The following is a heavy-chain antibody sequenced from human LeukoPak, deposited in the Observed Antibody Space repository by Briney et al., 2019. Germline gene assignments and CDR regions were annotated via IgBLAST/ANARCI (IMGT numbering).Heavy chain of an antibody. D-gene: IGHD2-2*01. CDR2: ISGSGGST. CDR3: ANDLVFLSTPFDY. CDR1: GFTFSSYA. J-gene: IGHJ4*02. V-gene: IGHV3-23*01. Sequence: GASLRLSCAASGFTFSSYAMSWVRQAPGKGLEWVSAISGSGGSTYYADSVKGRFTISRDNSKNTLYLQVNSLRAEDTAVYYCANDLVFLSTPFDYWGQGTLVTVSS.